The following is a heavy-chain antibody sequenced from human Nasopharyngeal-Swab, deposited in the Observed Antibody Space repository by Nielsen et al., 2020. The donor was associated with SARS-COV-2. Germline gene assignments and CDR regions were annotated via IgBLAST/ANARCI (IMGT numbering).Heavy chain of an antibody. CDR3: ARQDRFYYYLDV. D-gene: IGHD3-3*01. V-gene: IGHV3-21*01. J-gene: IGHJ6*03. CDR1: GFTFGSFG. CDR2: ISPSSGYI. Sequence: GESLKISCAASGFTFGSFGMTWVRQAPGKGLEWVSYISPSSGYIYYAESLKGRFTISRDDGKNSVYLQMNSLRADDTAVYFCARQDRFYYYLDVWGKGTTVTVSS.